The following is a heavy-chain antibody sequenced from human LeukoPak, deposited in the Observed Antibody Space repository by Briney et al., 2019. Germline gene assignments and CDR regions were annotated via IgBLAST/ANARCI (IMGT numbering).Heavy chain of an antibody. J-gene: IGHJ4*02. V-gene: IGHV3-33*01. CDR1: GFGFNTYV. CDR2: IWHDGSHK. Sequence: PGGALRLSCAASGFGFNTYVMHWVRQAPGQGREGVALIWHDGSHKFYSNSVRGQFTISRDNSKNTVSLQMNNLRPEDTAVYYCAREIFGSGSYPDVWGQGTLVTVSS. CDR3: AREIFGSGSYPDV. D-gene: IGHD3-10*01.